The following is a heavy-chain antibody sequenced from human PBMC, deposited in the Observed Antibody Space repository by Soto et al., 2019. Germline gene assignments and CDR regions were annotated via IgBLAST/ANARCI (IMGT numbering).Heavy chain of an antibody. D-gene: IGHD1-26*01. J-gene: IGHJ4*02. CDR3: ARGRRGSYFDY. CDR2: INHSGST. V-gene: IGHV4-34*01. Sequence: PSETLSLTCAVYGGSFSGYYWSWIRQPPGKGLEWIGEINHSGSTNYNPSLKSRVTISVDTSKNQFSLKLSSVTAADTAVYYCARGRRGSYFDYWGQGTLVTVSS. CDR1: GGSFSGYY.